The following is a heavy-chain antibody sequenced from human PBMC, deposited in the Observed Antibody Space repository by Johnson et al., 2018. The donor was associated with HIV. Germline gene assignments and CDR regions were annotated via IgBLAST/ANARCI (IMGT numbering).Heavy chain of an antibody. Sequence: VQLVESGGGLVQPGGSLRLSCAASGFTVSSNYMSCVRQAPGKGLEWVSVIYSGGSTYYADSVKGRFTISRDNSKNTLYLQMNSLRAEDTAVYYCARGRYYDSSGYESGAFDIWGQGTMVTVSS. V-gene: IGHV3-66*01. J-gene: IGHJ3*02. CDR3: ARGRYYDSSGYESGAFDI. CDR1: GFTVSSNY. D-gene: IGHD3-22*01. CDR2: IYSGGST.